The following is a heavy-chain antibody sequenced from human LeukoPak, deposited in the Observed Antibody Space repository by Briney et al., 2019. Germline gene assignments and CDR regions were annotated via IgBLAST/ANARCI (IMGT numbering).Heavy chain of an antibody. D-gene: IGHD3-22*01. CDR3: ARGYDSSGYYPDY. CDR2: ISSSSSYI. J-gene: IGHJ4*02. CDR1: GFTFSSYS. Sequence: GGSLRLSCAASGFTFSSYSMDWVRQAPGKGLEWVSSISSSSSYIYYADSVKGRFTISRDNAKNSLYLQMNSLRAEDTAVYYCARGYDSSGYYPDYWGQGTLVTVSS. V-gene: IGHV3-21*01.